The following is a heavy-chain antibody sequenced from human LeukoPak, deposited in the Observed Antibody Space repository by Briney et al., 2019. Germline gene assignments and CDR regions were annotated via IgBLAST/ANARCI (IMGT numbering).Heavy chain of an antibody. CDR3: ARDNNYGSGSHWFDP. Sequence: KASETLSLTCAVYGGSFSSYYWSWIRQSPGKGLEWIGYIYYSGSTNYNPSLKSRVTISVDTSKNQFSLKLSSVTAADTAVYYCARDNNYGSGSHWFDPWGQGTLVTVSS. V-gene: IGHV4-59*01. J-gene: IGHJ5*02. CDR1: GGSFSSYY. D-gene: IGHD3-10*01. CDR2: IYYSGST.